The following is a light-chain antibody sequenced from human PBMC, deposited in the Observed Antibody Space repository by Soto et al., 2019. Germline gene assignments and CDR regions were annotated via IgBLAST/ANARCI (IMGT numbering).Light chain of an antibody. V-gene: IGLV1-44*01. CDR1: SSNIGSTS. CDR3: ATWDYDLNGVV. J-gene: IGLJ2*01. CDR2: SND. Sequence: QSVLTQPPSASGTPGQRVSISCSGGSSNIGSTSVDWYQQVPGMAPKLLIYSNDQRPSGVPDRFSGSKSGTSGSLVISGLQAEDEADYFCATWDYDLNGVVFGGGTQLIVL.